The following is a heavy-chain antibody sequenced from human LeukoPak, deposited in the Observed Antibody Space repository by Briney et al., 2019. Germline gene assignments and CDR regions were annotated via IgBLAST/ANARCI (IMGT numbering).Heavy chain of an antibody. Sequence: PGGSLRLACAASGFTFSSYAMSWVRQAPGKGLEWVSAISGSGGSTYYADSVKGRFTISRDNSKNTLYLQMNSLRAEDTAVYYCAKTIAARPGNYYYYYYGMDVWGQGTTVTVSS. CDR2: ISGSGGST. CDR3: AKTIAARPGNYYYYYYGMDV. CDR1: GFTFSSYA. D-gene: IGHD6-6*01. J-gene: IGHJ6*02. V-gene: IGHV3-23*01.